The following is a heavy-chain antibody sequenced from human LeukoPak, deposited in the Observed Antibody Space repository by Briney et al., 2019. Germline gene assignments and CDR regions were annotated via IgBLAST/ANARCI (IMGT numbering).Heavy chain of an antibody. Sequence: GGSLRLSCAASGFTFSSYAMHWVRQAPGKGLEWVAVISYDGSNKYYADSVNGRFTISRDNSKNTLYLQMSSLRAEDTAVYYCVKDIIAVAGTNYWGQGTLVTVSS. D-gene: IGHD6-19*01. V-gene: IGHV3-30*14. CDR1: GFTFSSYA. CDR3: VKDIIAVAGTNY. J-gene: IGHJ4*02. CDR2: ISYDGSNK.